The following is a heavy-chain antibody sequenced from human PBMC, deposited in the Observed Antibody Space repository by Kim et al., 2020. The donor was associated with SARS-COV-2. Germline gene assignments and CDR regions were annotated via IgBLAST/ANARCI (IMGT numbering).Heavy chain of an antibody. CDR1: GFTFSSYA. D-gene: IGHD3-16*01. J-gene: IGHJ5*02. V-gene: IGHV3-30-3*01. CDR3: AREGGQGGWFDP. CDR2: ISYDGSNK. Sequence: GGSLRLSCAASGFTFSSYAMHWVRQAPGKGLEWVAVISYDGSNKYYADSVKGRFTISRDNSKNTLYLQMNSLRAEDTAVYYCAREGGQGGWFDPWGHGTLVTVSS.